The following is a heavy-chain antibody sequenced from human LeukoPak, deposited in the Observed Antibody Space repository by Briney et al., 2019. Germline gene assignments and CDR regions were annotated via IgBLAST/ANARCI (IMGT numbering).Heavy chain of an antibody. CDR1: GYTFTSYA. CDR3: ARETYYDFWSGTTYYYYYMDV. J-gene: IGHJ6*03. Sequence: ASVKVSCKASGYTFTSYAMNWVRQAPGQGLEWMGWINTNTGNPTYAQGFTGRFVFSLDTSVSTAYLQISSLKAEDTAVYYRARETYYDFWSGTTYYYYYMDVWGKGTTVTVSS. CDR2: INTNTGNP. V-gene: IGHV7-4-1*02. D-gene: IGHD3-3*01.